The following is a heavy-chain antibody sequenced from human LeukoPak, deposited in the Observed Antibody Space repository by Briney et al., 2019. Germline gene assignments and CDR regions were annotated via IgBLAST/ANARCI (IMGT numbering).Heavy chain of an antibody. Sequence: PGGSLRLSCVASGFPFSNYWMTWVRQTPGKGLEWVAFISYDGSNKYYADSVKGRFTISRDNSKNTLYLQMNNLRADDTAVYYCAKARYDGEVMIAATDYWGQGTLVTVSS. CDR1: GFPFSNYW. CDR2: ISYDGSNK. J-gene: IGHJ4*02. D-gene: IGHD2-15*01. CDR3: AKARYDGEVMIAATDY. V-gene: IGHV3-30*18.